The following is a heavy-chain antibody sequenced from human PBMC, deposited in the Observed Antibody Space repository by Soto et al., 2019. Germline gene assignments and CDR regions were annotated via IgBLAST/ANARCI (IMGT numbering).Heavy chain of an antibody. J-gene: IGHJ6*02. CDR3: ARQGRYSYGSYYYGMDV. V-gene: IGHV5-10-1*01. Sequence: TTPGESLKISCKGSGYSFTSYWISWVRQMPGKGLEWMGRIDPSDSYTNYSPSFQGHVTISADKSISTAYLQWSSLKASDTAMYYCARQGRYSYGSYYYGMDVWGQGTTVTVS. D-gene: IGHD5-18*01. CDR2: IDPSDSYT. CDR1: GYSFTSYW.